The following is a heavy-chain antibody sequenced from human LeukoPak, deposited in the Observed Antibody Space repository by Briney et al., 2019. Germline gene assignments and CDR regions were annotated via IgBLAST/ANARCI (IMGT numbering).Heavy chain of an antibody. CDR2: INHSGST. CDR1: GGSFSGYY. D-gene: IGHD6-13*01. Sequence: PSETLSLTCAVYGGSFSGYYWSWIRQPPGKGLEWTGEINHSGSTNYNPSLKSRVTISVDTSKNQFSLKLSSVTAADTAVYYCARGGIAAAGKVDYWGQGTLVTVSS. V-gene: IGHV4-34*01. CDR3: ARGGIAAAGKVDY. J-gene: IGHJ4*02.